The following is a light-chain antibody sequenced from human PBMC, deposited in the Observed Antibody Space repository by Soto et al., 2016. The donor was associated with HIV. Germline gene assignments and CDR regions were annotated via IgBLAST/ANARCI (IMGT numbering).Light chain of an antibody. Sequence: SYVLTQPPSVSVAPGKTARVTCGGNNIETKSVHWYQQKPGQAPVLVVYDDSDRPSGIPERFSASNSGGAATLTINRVEAGDEADYYCQVWDGSADHVVFGGGTQLTVL. CDR1: NIETKS. J-gene: IGLJ2*01. CDR3: QVWDGSADHVV. CDR2: DDS. V-gene: IGLV3-21*03.